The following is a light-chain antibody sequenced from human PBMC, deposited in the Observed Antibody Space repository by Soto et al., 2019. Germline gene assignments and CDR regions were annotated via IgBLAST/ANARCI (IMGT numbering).Light chain of an antibody. J-gene: IGKJ4*01. CDR2: DAS. Sequence: ESAVSQSPATLSSSRGERATLTCRASQSVSSYLAWYQQNPGQAPRLLIYDASNRATGIPARFSGSGSGTDFTLTISSLEPEDFEVYYCQQCSNWPLTFGGGTKVEIQ. CDR3: QQCSNWPLT. V-gene: IGKV3-11*01. CDR1: QSVSSY.